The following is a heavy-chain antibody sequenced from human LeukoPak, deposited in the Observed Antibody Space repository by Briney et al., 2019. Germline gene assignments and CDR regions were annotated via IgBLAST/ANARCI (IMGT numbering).Heavy chain of an antibody. CDR3: ASGIEVGPIYFDY. D-gene: IGHD6-19*01. Sequence: TGGSLRLSCAASGFTFSSYAMSWVRQAPGKGLEWVSAISGSGGNTYYADPVKGRFTISRDNSKNTVNLQMNSLRAEDTAVYYCASGIEVGPIYFDYWGQGTLVTVSS. CDR1: GFTFSSYA. J-gene: IGHJ4*02. CDR2: ISGSGGNT. V-gene: IGHV3-23*01.